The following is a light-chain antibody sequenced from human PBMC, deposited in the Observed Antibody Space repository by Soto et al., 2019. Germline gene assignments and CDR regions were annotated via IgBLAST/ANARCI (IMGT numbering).Light chain of an antibody. CDR1: QSVSSSY. Sequence: IVLTQSPATLSLSPWERATLSCRASQSVSSSYLAWYQQKPGQAPRLLIYGASSRATGIPARFSGSGSGTDFTLTISSLEPEDFAVYYCQQYSNWPLTFGGGTKVDIK. V-gene: IGKV3D-20*02. J-gene: IGKJ4*01. CDR3: QQYSNWPLT. CDR2: GAS.